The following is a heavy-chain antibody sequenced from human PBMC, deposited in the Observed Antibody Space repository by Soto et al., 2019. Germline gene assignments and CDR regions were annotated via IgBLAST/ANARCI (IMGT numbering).Heavy chain of an antibody. Sequence: GGSLRLSCGASGLSVSDNYMGWVRQAPGSGLEWVSVMYAGGDTHYADSVKGRFTISRDKSENTLYLQMNSLRDEDTGVYFCVSRIPSWVFDYWGLGTMVTVSS. CDR3: VSRIPSWVFDY. D-gene: IGHD2-21*01. J-gene: IGHJ4*01. CDR1: GLSVSDNY. CDR2: MYAGGDT. V-gene: IGHV3-53*01.